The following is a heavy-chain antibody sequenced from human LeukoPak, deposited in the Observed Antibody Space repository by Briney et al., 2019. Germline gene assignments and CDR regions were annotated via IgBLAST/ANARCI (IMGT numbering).Heavy chain of an antibody. V-gene: IGHV1-18*01. CDR2: ISAYNGNT. CDR1: GYSFTSYG. Sequence: ASVKVSCKASGYSFTSYGISWVRQAPGQGLEWMGWISAYNGNTNYAQKLQGRVTMTKDTSTSTAYMELRSLRSDDTAVYYCARDIVEWLLPDAFDIWGQGTMVTVSS. D-gene: IGHD3-3*01. CDR3: ARDIVEWLLPDAFDI. J-gene: IGHJ3*02.